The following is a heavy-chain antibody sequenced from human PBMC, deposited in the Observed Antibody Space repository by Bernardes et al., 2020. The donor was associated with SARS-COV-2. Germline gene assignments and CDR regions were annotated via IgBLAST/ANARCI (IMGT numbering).Heavy chain of an antibody. D-gene: IGHD4-4*01. J-gene: IGHJ4*02. V-gene: IGHV3-7*01. CDR3: ARGGPTVNSLDDH. CDR2: IIQDGSEP. Sequence: GGSLRLSCAASGFIFSSTWMSWVRQAPGKGLAWVANIIQDGSEPYYVDSVRGRFTISRDNVRNSLHLQMNSLRADDTAVYYCARGGPTVNSLDDHWGQGTLVTVSS. CDR1: GFIFSSTW.